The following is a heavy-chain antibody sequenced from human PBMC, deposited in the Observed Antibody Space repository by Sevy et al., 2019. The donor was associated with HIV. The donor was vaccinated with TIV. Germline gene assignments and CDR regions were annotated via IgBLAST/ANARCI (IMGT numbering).Heavy chain of an antibody. CDR1: GFTFSSYW. V-gene: IGHV3-74*01. CDR2: INSDGSST. Sequence: GGSLRLSCAASGFTFSSYWMHWVRQAPGKGLVWVSRINSDGSSTSYAYSVKGRFTISRDNAKNTLYLQMNSLRAEDTAVYYCARDLTMVRGVIITGYYGMDVWGQGTTVTVSS. J-gene: IGHJ6*02. CDR3: ARDLTMVRGVIITGYYGMDV. D-gene: IGHD3-10*01.